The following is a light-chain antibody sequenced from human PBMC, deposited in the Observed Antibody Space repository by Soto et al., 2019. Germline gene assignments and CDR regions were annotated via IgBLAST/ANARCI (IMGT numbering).Light chain of an antibody. V-gene: IGKV3-11*01. CDR2: DSS. J-gene: IGKJ4*01. Sequence: EIVLTQSPATLSLSPGERATLSCRDSQRVRDVFAWYQQKPGQPPRLLIYDSSRRATGVPARFSGSGSETDFTLTISSLEPEDFGVYYCQQGYGWPLSFGGGTKVEIK. CDR1: QRVRDV. CDR3: QQGYGWPLS.